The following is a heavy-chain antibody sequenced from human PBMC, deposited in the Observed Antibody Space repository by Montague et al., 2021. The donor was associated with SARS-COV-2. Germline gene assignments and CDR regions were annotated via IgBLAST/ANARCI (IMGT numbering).Heavy chain of an antibody. D-gene: IGHD3-3*01. CDR1: GGSFSGYY. CDR2: INHSGST. J-gene: IGHJ5*02. CDR3: ARGRTDLGAYYDFWSGYYWSGQSRFDP. Sequence: SETLSLTCAVYGGSFSGYYWSWIRQPPGKGLEWIGEINHSGSTNYNPSLKSRVTISVDTSKNQFSLKLSSVTAADTAVYYCARGRTDLGAYYDFWSGYYWSGQSRFDPWGQGTLVTVSS. V-gene: IGHV4-34*01.